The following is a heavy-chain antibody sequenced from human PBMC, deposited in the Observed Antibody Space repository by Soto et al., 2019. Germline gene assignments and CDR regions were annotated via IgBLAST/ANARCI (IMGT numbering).Heavy chain of an antibody. Sequence: ASVKVSCKASGYTFTSYDINWVRQATGQGLEWMGWLNPNSGNTGYAQKFQGRVTMTRNTSISTAYMELSSLRSEDTAVYYCARAIIVVVPAAIHRILDYWGQGTLVTVSS. CDR1: GYTFTSYD. D-gene: IGHD2-2*01. V-gene: IGHV1-8*01. J-gene: IGHJ4*02. CDR3: ARAIIVVVPAAIHRILDY. CDR2: LNPNSGNT.